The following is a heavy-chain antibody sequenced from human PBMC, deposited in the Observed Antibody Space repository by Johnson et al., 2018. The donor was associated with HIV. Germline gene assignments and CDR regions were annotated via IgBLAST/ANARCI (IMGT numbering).Heavy chain of an antibody. V-gene: IGHV3-11*01. J-gene: IGHJ3*02. CDR1: GFSFSDFY. CDR3: AKDRGDYGGNRDAFDI. D-gene: IGHD4-23*01. CDR2: MSSSGSTI. Sequence: QVQLVESGGGLVKPGGSLRLSCAASGFSFSDFYMSWIRQAPGKGLEWLSYMSSSGSTIYHAESVKGRFTISRDNAKNSLYLQMNSLRAEDTALYYCAKDRGDYGGNRDAFDIWGQGTMVTVSS.